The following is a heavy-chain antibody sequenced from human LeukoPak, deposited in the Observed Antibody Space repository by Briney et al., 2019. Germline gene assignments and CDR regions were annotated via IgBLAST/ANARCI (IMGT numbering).Heavy chain of an antibody. Sequence: GGSLRLSCAASGFTVNSNYMTWVRQAPGKGLEWVSVIYPGGNTYYADSVKGRFTISRDNSKNTVYLQMTSLRAEDTAVYFCARSPGYYFDCWGQGTLVTVSS. V-gene: IGHV3-53*01. CDR2: IYPGGNT. CDR1: GFTVNSNY. D-gene: IGHD2-15*01. J-gene: IGHJ4*02. CDR3: ARSPGYYFDC.